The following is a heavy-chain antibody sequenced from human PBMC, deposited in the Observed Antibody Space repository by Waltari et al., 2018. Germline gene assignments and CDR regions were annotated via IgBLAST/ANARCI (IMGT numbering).Heavy chain of an antibody. J-gene: IGHJ4*02. CDR2: IYMGGST. V-gene: IGHV3-53*01. CDR3: ARQGMHYDYGAR. Sequence: VQLVDSGGGLIQPGGSLRLSCASYGFTVSSNYISWVRQAPGKGLEWVSVIYMGGSTDYAASVKALCTISRDNSKNTPYLQMNSLRAEDTAVYYCARQGMHYDYGARWGQGTLVTVSS. CDR1: GFTVSSNY. D-gene: IGHD4-17*01.